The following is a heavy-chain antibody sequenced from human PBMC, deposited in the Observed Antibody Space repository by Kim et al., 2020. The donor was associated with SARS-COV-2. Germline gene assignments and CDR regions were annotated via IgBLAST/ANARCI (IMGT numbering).Heavy chain of an antibody. CDR3: ALWIAAAGNFDY. Sequence: ASVKVSCKASGYTFTSYDINWVRQATGQGLEWMGWMNPNSGNTGYAKKFQGRVTMTRNTSISTAYMELSSLRSEDTAVYYCALWIAAAGNFDYWGQGTLVTVSS. CDR1: GYTFTSYD. J-gene: IGHJ4*02. V-gene: IGHV1-8*01. D-gene: IGHD6-13*01. CDR2: MNPNSGNT.